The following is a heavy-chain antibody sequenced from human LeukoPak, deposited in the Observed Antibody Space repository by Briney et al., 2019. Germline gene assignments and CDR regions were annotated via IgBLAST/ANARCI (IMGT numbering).Heavy chain of an antibody. CDR3: ARDWQLRLGELSFDY. V-gene: IGHV4-61*02. CDR1: GGSISSSSYY. CDR2: IYTSGST. D-gene: IGHD3-16*02. J-gene: IGHJ4*02. Sequence: SETLSLTCTVSGGSISSSSYYWSWIRQPAGKGLEWIGRIYTSGSTNYNPSLKSRVTMSVDTSKNQFSLKLSSVTAADTAVYYCARDWQLRLGELSFDYWGQGTLVTVSS.